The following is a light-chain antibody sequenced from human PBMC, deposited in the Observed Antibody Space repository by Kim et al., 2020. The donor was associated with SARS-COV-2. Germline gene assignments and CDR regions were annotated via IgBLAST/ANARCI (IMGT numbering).Light chain of an antibody. CDR1: QSITTY. CDR3: QQSYSTPSIT. J-gene: IGKJ5*01. Sequence: SVGDRVTITCRVSQSITTYLNWYQQKPGKAPKLLIYAASSLQSGVSSRFSGSGSGTDFTLTISNLQPEDFATYYCQQSYSTPSITFGQGTRLEIK. CDR2: AAS. V-gene: IGKV1-39*01.